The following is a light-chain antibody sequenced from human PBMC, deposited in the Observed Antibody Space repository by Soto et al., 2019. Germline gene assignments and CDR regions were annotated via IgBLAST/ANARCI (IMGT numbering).Light chain of an antibody. CDR3: QKYNTAPQT. CDR2: AAS. V-gene: IGKV1-27*01. J-gene: IGKJ1*01. CDR1: QGIIDY. Sequence: DIQMTQSPSSLSASVGDRVTITCRASQGIIDYVAWFQQKPGKAPKLLIYAASTLHSGVPSRFSGSRAGTDFTRTISSLQPEDVATYYCQKYNTAPQTFGHGTKVEIK.